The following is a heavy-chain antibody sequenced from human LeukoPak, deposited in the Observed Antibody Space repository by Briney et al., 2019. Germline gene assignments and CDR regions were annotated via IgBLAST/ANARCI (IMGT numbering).Heavy chain of an antibody. CDR1: GFTFSSYA. V-gene: IGHV3-23*01. Sequence: GGSLRLSCADSGFTFSSYAMSWVRQVPGKGLEWVSAISGSGGSTYYADSVKGRFTISRDNSKNTLYLQMNSLRAEDTAVYYCAAQWLVLGAFDIWGQETMVTVSS. D-gene: IGHD6-19*01. J-gene: IGHJ3*02. CDR3: AAQWLVLGAFDI. CDR2: ISGSGGST.